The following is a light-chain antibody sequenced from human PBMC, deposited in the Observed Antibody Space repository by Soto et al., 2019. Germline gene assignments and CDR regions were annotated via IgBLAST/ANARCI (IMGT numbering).Light chain of an antibody. Sequence: DIVLTQSPGTLSLSPGERATLSCRARQSVSSSYLAWYQQKPGQAPRLLIYGASSRATGIPDRFSGSGSGTDFTLTISGLEPEYLAVYFCQQYGSPPGWTFGHGTKVEIK. CDR3: QQYGSPPGWT. V-gene: IGKV3-20*01. J-gene: IGKJ1*01. CDR1: QSVSSSY. CDR2: GAS.